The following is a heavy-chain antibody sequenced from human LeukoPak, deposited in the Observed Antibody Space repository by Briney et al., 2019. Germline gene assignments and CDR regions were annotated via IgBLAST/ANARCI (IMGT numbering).Heavy chain of an antibody. J-gene: IGHJ4*02. Sequence: SETLSLTCTVSGGSISIYYWSWIRRPPGKGLEWIGYIYYSGNTDYNPSLESRVTISVDTSKNQFSLKLSSVTAADTAVYYCAREIWYSGFFDYWGPGTLVTVSS. CDR3: AREIWYSGFFDY. V-gene: IGHV4-59*01. D-gene: IGHD1-26*01. CDR2: IYYSGNT. CDR1: GGSISIYY.